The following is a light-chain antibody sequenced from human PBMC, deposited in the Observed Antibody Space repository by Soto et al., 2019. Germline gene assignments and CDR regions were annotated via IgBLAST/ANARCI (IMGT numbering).Light chain of an antibody. Sequence: EIVLTQSPGTLSLSPGERATLSCRASQSVSSNYLAWYQQKPGQAPRLLIYGASSRATGIPDRFSGSGSGTDFTLTISRLEPEDFAVYYCQQYGSSSFTFGPGTTVDIK. CDR1: QSVSSNY. CDR2: GAS. CDR3: QQYGSSSFT. V-gene: IGKV3-20*01. J-gene: IGKJ3*01.